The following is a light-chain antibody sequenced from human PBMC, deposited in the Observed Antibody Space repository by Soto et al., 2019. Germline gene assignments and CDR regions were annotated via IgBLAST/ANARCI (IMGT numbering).Light chain of an antibody. J-gene: IGLJ2*01. V-gene: IGLV3-1*01. CDR3: QAWDSQDVV. Sequence: SYELTQPPSVSVSPGQTASITCSGDKLGDKYACWSQQKPGQSPVLVIYQDSKRPSGIPERFSGYNSGNTATLTISGTQAMDEADYYCQAWDSQDVVFGGGTKVTVL. CDR1: KLGDKY. CDR2: QDS.